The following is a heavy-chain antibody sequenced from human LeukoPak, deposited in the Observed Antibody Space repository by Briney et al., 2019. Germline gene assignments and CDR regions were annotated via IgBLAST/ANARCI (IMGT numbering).Heavy chain of an antibody. CDR3: ARLNDILTGYSDWFDP. J-gene: IGHJ5*02. D-gene: IGHD3-9*01. CDR1: GYSFTSYW. V-gene: IGHV5-51*01. Sequence: GESLKISCKGSGYSFTSYWIGLVRQMPGKGLEWMGIIYPGDSDTRYSPSFQGQVTISADKSISTAYLQWSSLKASDTAMYYCARLNDILTGYSDWFDPWGQGTLVTVSS. CDR2: IYPGDSDT.